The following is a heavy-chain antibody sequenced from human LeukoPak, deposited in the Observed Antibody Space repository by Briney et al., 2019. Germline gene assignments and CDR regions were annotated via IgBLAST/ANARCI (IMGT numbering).Heavy chain of an antibody. Sequence: PGGSLRLSCLASGFTLNNYAMSWVRQAPGKGVEWVSVNSCHADITYHAVSEKGRFTITRDNSKNTLYVQMTSLRVEDTAVYYCAWETGPFESWRQGTLVTVSS. J-gene: IGHJ4*02. CDR1: GFTLNNYA. CDR3: AWETGPFES. V-gene: IGHV3-23*01. D-gene: IGHD1-26*01. CDR2: NSCHADIT.